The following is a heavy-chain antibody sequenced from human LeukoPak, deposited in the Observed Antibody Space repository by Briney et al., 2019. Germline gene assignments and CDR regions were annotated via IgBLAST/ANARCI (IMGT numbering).Heavy chain of an antibody. V-gene: IGHV4-59*08. CDR1: GGSISSYY. D-gene: IGHD4-17*01. J-gene: IGHJ5*01. CDR3: ARRTPVTPNSFDS. Sequence: SETLSLTCTVSGGSISSYYWSWLRHPPGKGLEWIGYVYSSGSTNYNPSLKSRVTISLDTSENQFSLKMSSLTAADTAVYYCARRTPVTPNSFDSWGQGTLVTVSS. CDR2: VYSSGST.